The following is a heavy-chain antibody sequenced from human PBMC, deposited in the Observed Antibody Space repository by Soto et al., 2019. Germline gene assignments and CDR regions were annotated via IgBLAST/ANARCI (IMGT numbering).Heavy chain of an antibody. CDR3: ARDPMYYYGSGNAFDI. CDR2: ISSSSSYI. CDR1: GFTFSSYR. Sequence: GGSLRLSCAASGFTFSSYRMNWVRQAPGKGLEWVSSISSSSSYIYYADSVKGRFTISIDNAKNSLYLQMNSLRAEDTAVYYCARDPMYYYGSGNAFDIWGQGTMVTVSS. D-gene: IGHD3-10*01. V-gene: IGHV3-21*01. J-gene: IGHJ3*02.